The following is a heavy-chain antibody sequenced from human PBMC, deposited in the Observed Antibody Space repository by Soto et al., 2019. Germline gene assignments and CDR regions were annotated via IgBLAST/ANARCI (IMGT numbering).Heavy chain of an antibody. CDR1: GFTFTSSA. V-gene: IGHV1-58*02. CDR3: AAYSGGRYYYYMDV. J-gene: IGHJ6*03. CDR2: IVVGSGNT. D-gene: IGHD2-15*01. Sequence: SVKVSCKASGFTFTSSAMQWVRQARGQRLEWIGWIVVGSGNTNYAQKFQERVTITRDMSTSTAYMELSSLRSEDTAVYYCAAYSGGRYYYYMDVWGKGTTVTVS.